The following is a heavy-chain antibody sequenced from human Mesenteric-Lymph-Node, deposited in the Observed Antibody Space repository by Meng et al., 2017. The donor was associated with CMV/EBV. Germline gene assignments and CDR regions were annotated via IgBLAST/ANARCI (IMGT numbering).Heavy chain of an antibody. CDR1: GYTFTSFG. CDR3: ARVVGGSGSVYYYYGMDV. D-gene: IGHD3-10*01. V-gene: IGHV1-18*01. CDR2: ISNDNHKT. Sequence: ASVKVSCKASGYTFTSFGISWVRQAPGQGLEWMGWISNDNHKTHYAQKLRGRVTMTTDTSTSTVYMELSSLRSEDTAVYYCARVVGGSGSVYYYYGMDVWGQGTTVTVSS. J-gene: IGHJ6*02.